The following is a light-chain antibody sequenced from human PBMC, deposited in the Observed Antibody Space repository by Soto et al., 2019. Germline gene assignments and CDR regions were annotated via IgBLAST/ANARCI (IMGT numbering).Light chain of an antibody. CDR1: SSNIGEGYD. J-gene: IGLJ2*01. CDR3: QSFDDSLSRVV. Sequence: QPVLTQPPSVSGAPGQGVTISCTGSSSNIGEGYDVHWYQQLPGTAPKLLIYGHNNRPSGVPDRFSASKSGTSASLAITGLQSEDEADYYCQSFDDSLSRVVFGGGTKVTVL. CDR2: GHN. V-gene: IGLV1-40*01.